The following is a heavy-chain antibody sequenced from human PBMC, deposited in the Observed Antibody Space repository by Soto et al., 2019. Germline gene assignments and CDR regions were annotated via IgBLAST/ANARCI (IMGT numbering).Heavy chain of an antibody. J-gene: IGHJ5*02. V-gene: IGHV4-34*01. D-gene: IGHD1-7*01. CDR1: GGSFSGYY. CDR2: INHSGST. CDR3: ARDSLTGNYFDP. Sequence: PSETLSLTCAVYGGSFSGYYWSWIRQPPGKGLEWIGEINHSGSTNYNPSLKGRVTISVDTSKNQFSLTLSFVTAADTAVYYCARDSLTGNYFDPWGQGTLVTVSS.